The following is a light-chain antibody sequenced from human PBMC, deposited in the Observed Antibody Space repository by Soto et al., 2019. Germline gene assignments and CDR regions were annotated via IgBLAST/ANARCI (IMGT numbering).Light chain of an antibody. V-gene: IGKV1-39*01. CDR3: QQSHSTPWT. CDR1: QTITTY. CDR2: GAS. J-gene: IGKJ1*01. Sequence: DIQMTQSPSSLSASVGDRVTITCRASQTITTYLNWYQQKPGKAPKLLIYGASSLQSGVPSRFTGSGSGTDFILTISSLQPEDSATYHCQQSHSTPWTFGQGTQVEIK.